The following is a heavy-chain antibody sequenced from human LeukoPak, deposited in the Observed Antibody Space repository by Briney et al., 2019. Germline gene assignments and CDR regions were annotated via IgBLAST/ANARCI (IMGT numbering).Heavy chain of an antibody. CDR2: IYTSGNT. D-gene: IGHD3-22*01. V-gene: IGHV4-61*02. Sequence: PSETLSLTCTVSGGSISSGSYYWSWIRQPAGKGLEWIGRIYTSGNTNYNPSLKSRVTISVDTSKNQFSLKLSSVTAADTAVYYCARESMIAGSQHWGQGTLVTVSS. J-gene: IGHJ1*01. CDR3: ARESMIAGSQH. CDR1: GGSISSGSYY.